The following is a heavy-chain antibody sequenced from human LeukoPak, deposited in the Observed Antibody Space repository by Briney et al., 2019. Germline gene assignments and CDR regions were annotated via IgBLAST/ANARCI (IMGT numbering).Heavy chain of an antibody. CDR2: IFRSGST. V-gene: IGHV4-38-2*02. J-gene: IGHJ4*02. CDR1: GYSISSGYY. CDR3: ARTPGYSYGYPDY. Sequence: SETLSLTCSVSGYSISSGYYWGWIRQPPGKGLEWIGSIFRSGSTYYNPSLKSRVTISVDTSKNQFSLKLSSVTAADTAVYYCARTPGYSYGYPDYWGQGTLVTVSS. D-gene: IGHD5-18*01.